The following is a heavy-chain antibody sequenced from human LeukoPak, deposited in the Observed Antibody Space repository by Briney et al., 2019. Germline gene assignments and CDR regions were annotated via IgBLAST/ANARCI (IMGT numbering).Heavy chain of an antibody. J-gene: IGHJ5*02. V-gene: IGHV1-18*01. CDR1: GYTFTSYG. Sequence: ASVKVSCKASGYTFTSYGISWVRQAPGQGLEWMGWISVYNGNTNYAQKLQGRVTMTTDAFTSTAYMELRSLRSDDTAVYYCARARTIFGVVISWFDPWGQGTLVTVSS. D-gene: IGHD3-3*01. CDR2: ISVYNGNT. CDR3: ARARTIFGVVISWFDP.